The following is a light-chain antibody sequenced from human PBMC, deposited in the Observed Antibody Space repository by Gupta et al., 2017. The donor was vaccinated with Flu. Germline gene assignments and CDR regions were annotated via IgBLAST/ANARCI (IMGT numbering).Light chain of an antibody. V-gene: IGKV4-1*01. J-gene: IGKJ3*01. CDR2: WAS. Sequence: DIVVTKTRVSLTLFFGERATIHCKASENVIYSRNNQNYWAWYHQRPGQPPKLLLYWASMRDSGVPDRFSGSGSGTEFSLTISDLQAEDVGFYYCQQYVSVPFAFSPGTLV. CDR1: ENVIYSRNNQNY. CDR3: QQYVSVPFA.